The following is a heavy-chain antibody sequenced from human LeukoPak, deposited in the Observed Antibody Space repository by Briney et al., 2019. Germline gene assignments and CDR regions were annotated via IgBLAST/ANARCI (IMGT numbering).Heavy chain of an antibody. CDR1: GGSISSYY. CDR3: AREATLGYDSSGYELDY. J-gene: IGHJ4*02. Sequence: TTSETLSLTCTVSGGSISSYYWSWIRQPAGKGLEWIGRIYTSGSTNYNPSLKSRVTMSVDTSKNQFSLKLSSVTAADTAVYYCAREATLGYDSSGYELDYWGQGTLVTVSS. D-gene: IGHD3-22*01. CDR2: IYTSGST. V-gene: IGHV4-4*07.